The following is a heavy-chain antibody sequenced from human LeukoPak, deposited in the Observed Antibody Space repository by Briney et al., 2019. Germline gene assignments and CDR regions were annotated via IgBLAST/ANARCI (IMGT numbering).Heavy chain of an antibody. CDR1: GFTFSTYH. J-gene: IGHJ4*02. Sequence: GGSLRLSCAASGFTFSTYHFHWVRQAPGKGLEWVSTISSDSTSFKYYAHSVQGRFTISRDNAQNSLYLQMNSLRAEDTAVYYCARGTNRSPLDFDYWGQGSLVTVSS. D-gene: IGHD1-14*01. CDR3: ARGTNRSPLDFDY. V-gene: IGHV3-21*04. CDR2: ISSDSTSFK.